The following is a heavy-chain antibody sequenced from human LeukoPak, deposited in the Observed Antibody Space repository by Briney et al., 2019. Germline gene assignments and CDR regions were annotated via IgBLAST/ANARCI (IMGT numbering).Heavy chain of an antibody. CDR2: VYDSGST. Sequence: SETLSLTCTVSGGSLGSYYWSWIRQPPGRGLEWIGNVYDSGSTNYNPSLKSRVTISVDTSKNQFSLMLASVTAADTAVYYCARHQRWSSLDPWGQGILVTVSS. J-gene: IGHJ5*02. D-gene: IGHD2-15*01. CDR1: GGSLGSYY. CDR3: ARHQRWSSLDP. V-gene: IGHV4-59*08.